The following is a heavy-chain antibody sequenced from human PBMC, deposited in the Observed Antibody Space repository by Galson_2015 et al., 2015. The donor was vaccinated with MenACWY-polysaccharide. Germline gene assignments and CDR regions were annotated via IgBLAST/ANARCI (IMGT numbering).Heavy chain of an antibody. J-gene: IGHJ4*02. CDR3: ARVEKYSGSFYILY. V-gene: IGHV4-38-2*01. D-gene: IGHD1-26*01. Sequence: ETLSLTCAVSDYSTRSGYFWGWIRQPPGEGLEWIASIFHSGTTYYNPSLKGRVTISVDTSKNQFSLKLSSVTAADTAVYYCARVEKYSGSFYILYWGQGTLVTVSS. CDR1: DYSTRSGYF. CDR2: IFHSGTT.